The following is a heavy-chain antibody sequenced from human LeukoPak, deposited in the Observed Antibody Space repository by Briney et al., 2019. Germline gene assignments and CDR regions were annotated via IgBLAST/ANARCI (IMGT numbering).Heavy chain of an antibody. CDR2: IYYSGST. D-gene: IGHD2/OR15-2a*01. V-gene: IGHV4-39*01. Sequence: SETLSLTCTVSGGSISSSSYYWGWIRQPPGKGLEWIGSIYYSGSTYYNPSLKSRVTTSVDTSKNQFSLKLSSVAAADTAVYYCASPLLGAFDIWGQGQWSPSLQ. CDR3: ASPLLGAFDI. J-gene: IGHJ3*02. CDR1: GGSISSSSYY.